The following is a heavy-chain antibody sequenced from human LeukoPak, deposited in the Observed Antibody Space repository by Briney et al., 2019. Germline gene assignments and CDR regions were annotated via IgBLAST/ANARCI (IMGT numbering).Heavy chain of an antibody. CDR2: ISSSSSYI. J-gene: IGHJ4*02. D-gene: IGHD6-19*01. V-gene: IGHV3-11*06. Sequence: NAGGSLRLSCAASGFTFSDYYMSWIRQAPGKGLEWVSYISSSSSYIYYADSVKGRFTTSRDNAKNSLYLQMNSLRAEDTAVYYCARGGWTQQWLVPTPIDYWGQGTLVTVSS. CDR3: ARGGWTQQWLVPTPIDY. CDR1: GFTFSDYY.